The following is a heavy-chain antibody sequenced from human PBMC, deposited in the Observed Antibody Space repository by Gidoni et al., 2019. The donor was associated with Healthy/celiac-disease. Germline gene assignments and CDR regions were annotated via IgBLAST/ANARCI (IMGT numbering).Heavy chain of an antibody. CDR2: ISSSSSYI. J-gene: IGHJ5*02. V-gene: IGHV3-21*01. CDR1: GFPFSSHG. Sequence: EVQLVESGGGLVKPGGSLRLSCAASGFPFSSHGFNWVRQAPGKGLEWVSSISSSSSYIYYADSVKGRFTISRDNAKNSLYLQMNSLRAEDTAVYYCARDRKKNYYGSGSYLYNWFDPWGQGTLVTVSS. CDR3: ARDRKKNYYGSGSYLYNWFDP. D-gene: IGHD3-10*01.